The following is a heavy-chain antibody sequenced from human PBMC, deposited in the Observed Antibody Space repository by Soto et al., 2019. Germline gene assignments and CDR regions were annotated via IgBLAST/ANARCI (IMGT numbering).Heavy chain of an antibody. Sequence: QVQLQESGPGLVKPSQTLSLTCTVSGGSIIDGQTYLNWIRQHPERGLEWMGYINYRGTTNYSPAIKSRILISIDTSKNQFSLMLASVTAADTAVYFCARDAPGVAPYWGQGTLVTVSS. J-gene: IGHJ4*02. V-gene: IGHV4-31*03. CDR3: ARDAPGVAPY. CDR2: INYRGTT. D-gene: IGHD2-15*01. CDR1: GGSIIDGQTY.